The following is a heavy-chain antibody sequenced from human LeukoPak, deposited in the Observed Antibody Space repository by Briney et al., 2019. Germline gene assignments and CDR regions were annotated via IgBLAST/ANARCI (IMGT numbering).Heavy chain of an antibody. J-gene: IGHJ4*02. CDR3: ARRGSTDY. Sequence: GGSLRLSCAASGFSFSGYWMAWVLQAPGKGLEWVANIKEDGSEKYYADFVKGRFTISRDNAKNSLDLQMNSLRAEDTAVYYCARRGSTDYWGQGTLVTVSS. CDR2: IKEDGSEK. CDR1: GFSFSGYW. D-gene: IGHD2/OR15-2a*01. V-gene: IGHV3-7*03.